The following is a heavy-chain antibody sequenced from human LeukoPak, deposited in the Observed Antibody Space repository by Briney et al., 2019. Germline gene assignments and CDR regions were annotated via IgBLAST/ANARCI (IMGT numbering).Heavy chain of an antibody. J-gene: IGHJ5*02. CDR2: IYTSVST. V-gene: IGHV4-4*07. D-gene: IGHD3-9*01. CDR3: ARVRPYDILTGYYFDVDWNWFDP. Sequence: SETLSLTCTVSGGSISSYYGSWIRQPAGKGLEWIGRIYTSVSTNYNPSLKSRVTMSVDTSKNQFSLKLSSVTAADTAVYYCARVRPYDILTGYYFDVDWNWFDPWGQGTLVTVSS. CDR1: GGSISSYY.